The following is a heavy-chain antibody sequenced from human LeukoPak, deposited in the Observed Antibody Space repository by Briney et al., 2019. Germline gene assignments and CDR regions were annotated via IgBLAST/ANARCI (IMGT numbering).Heavy chain of an antibody. CDR3: TRRSSGYYPFDC. J-gene: IGHJ4*02. CDR2: IRSKAYGGTT. D-gene: IGHD3-22*01. CDR1: GFTFGDYA. V-gene: IGHV3-49*03. Sequence: GGSLRLSCTASGFTFGDYAMSWIRQAPGKGLEWVGFIRSKAYGGTTEYAASVKGRFTISRDDSKSIAYLQMNSLKTEDTAVYYCTRRSSGYYPFDCWGQGTLVTVSS.